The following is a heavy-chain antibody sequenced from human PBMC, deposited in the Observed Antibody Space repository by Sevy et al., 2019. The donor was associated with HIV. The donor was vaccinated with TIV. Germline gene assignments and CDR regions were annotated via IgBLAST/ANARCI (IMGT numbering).Heavy chain of an antibody. CDR3: ARAGQTMIRPYYFDY. D-gene: IGHD3-22*01. CDR2: INHSGST. V-gene: IGHV4-34*01. J-gene: IGHJ4*02. Sequence: SETLSLTCAVYAGSFSGYYWSWIRQPPGKGLEWIGEINHSGSTNYNPSLKSRVTISVDTSKNQFSLKLSSVTAADTAVYYCARAGQTMIRPYYFDYWGQGTLVTVSS. CDR1: AGSFSGYY.